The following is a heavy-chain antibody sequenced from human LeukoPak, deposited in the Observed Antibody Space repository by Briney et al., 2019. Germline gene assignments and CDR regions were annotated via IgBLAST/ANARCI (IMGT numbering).Heavy chain of an antibody. Sequence: PSETLSLTCTVSGGSISSYYWSWIRQPPGKGLEWIGYIYYSGSTNYNPSLKSRVTISVDTSKNHFSLKLSSGTAADTAVYYCARADIAVAGKGIDYWGQGTLVTVS. CDR1: GGSISSYY. D-gene: IGHD6-19*01. V-gene: IGHV4-59*01. CDR3: ARADIAVAGKGIDY. J-gene: IGHJ4*02. CDR2: IYYSGST.